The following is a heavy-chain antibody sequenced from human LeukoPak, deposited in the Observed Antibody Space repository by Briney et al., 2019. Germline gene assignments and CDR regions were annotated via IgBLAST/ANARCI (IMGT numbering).Heavy chain of an antibody. CDR2: ISYDGSNK. CDR1: GFTFSSYG. Sequence: PGRSLRLSCAASGFTFSSYGMHWVRQAQGKGLEWVAVISYDGSNKYYADSVKGRFTISRDNSKNTLYLQMNSLRAEDTAVYHCARDAYDSSGYYYFDYWGQGTLVTVSS. D-gene: IGHD3-22*01. J-gene: IGHJ4*02. V-gene: IGHV3-30*03. CDR3: ARDAYDSSGYYYFDY.